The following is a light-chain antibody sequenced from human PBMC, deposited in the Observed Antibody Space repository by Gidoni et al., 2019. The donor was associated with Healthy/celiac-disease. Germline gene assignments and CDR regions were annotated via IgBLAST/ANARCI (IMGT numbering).Light chain of an antibody. CDR3: QQYYSTPPIT. CDR1: QSVLYSSNNKNY. CDR2: WAS. J-gene: IGKJ5*01. V-gene: IGKV4-1*01. Sequence: DIVMTQSPDSLAVSLGERATINCKSSQSVLYSSNNKNYLAWYQQKPGQPPKLLIYWASTRESGVPDRFSGSGSGTDFTLTISSLQAEDVAVYYCQQYYSTPPITFXHXTRLXIK.